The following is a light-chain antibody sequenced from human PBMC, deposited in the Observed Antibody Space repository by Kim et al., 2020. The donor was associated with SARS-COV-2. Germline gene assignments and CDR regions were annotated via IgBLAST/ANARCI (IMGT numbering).Light chain of an antibody. J-gene: IGLJ3*02. V-gene: IGLV2-8*01. CDR2: EVT. CDR1: SSDVGGQNY. Sequence: GQAVTCSCTGTSSDVGGQNYVSWYQHHPGKAPKLLIYEVTLRPSGVPDRFSGSKSGNTATLTVSGLQAEDEGDYYCSSYAGRNNLVFGGGTQLTVL. CDR3: SSYAGRNNLV.